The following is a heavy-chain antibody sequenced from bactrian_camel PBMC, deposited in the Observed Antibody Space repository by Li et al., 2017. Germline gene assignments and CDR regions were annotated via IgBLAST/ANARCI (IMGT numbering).Heavy chain of an antibody. V-gene: IGHV3S1*01. CDR3: AVEDSYDCYAPSWLTRGDSRY. CDR1: KYISNTYC. J-gene: IGHJ4*01. D-gene: IGHD3*01. CDR2: IYTGGGST. Sequence: HVQLVESGGGSVQAGGSLRLSCAAGKYISNTYCMGWFRQAPGKERERVATIYTGGGSTYYADSVKGRFTISQDNAKNTVYLQMNLLNPEDTAMYYCAVEDSYDCYAPSWLTRGDSRYWGRGTQVTVS.